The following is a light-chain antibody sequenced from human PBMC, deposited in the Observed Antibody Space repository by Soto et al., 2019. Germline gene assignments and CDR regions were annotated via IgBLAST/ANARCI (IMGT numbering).Light chain of an antibody. CDR1: SNDIGEYHY. J-gene: IGLJ2*01. V-gene: IGLV2-8*01. Sequence: ALTQPPSASGSPGQSVTIPCTGTSNDIGEYHYVSWYQQHPGKAPKLMIYEVTQRPSGVPHRFSGSKSGNTASLTVSGLQPEDEADYYCTSYAGSDNPVLFGGGTKLTV. CDR2: EVT. CDR3: TSYAGSDNPVL.